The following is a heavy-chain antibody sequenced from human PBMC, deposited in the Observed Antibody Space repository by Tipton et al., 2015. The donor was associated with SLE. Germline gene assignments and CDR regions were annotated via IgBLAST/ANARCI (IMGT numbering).Heavy chain of an antibody. J-gene: IGHJ4*02. CDR3: ARHAGSSSSFDY. Sequence: TLSLTCTVSGGSISSSSYYWGWIRQPPGKGLEWIGNIYYTGNTFYNPSLKSRVTISVDTSKNQFSLKLSSVTAADTAVYYCARHAGSSSSFDYWGQGILVTVSS. V-gene: IGHV4-39*01. CDR1: GGSISSSSYY. CDR2: IYYTGNT. D-gene: IGHD6-6*01.